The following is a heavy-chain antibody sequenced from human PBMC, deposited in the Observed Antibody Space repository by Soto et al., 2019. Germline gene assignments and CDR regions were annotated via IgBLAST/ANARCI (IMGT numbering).Heavy chain of an antibody. CDR2: INAGNCNT. CDR1: RYTFTSYA. Sequence: QVQLVQSGAEVKKPGASVKVSCKASRYTFTSYAMNWVRQAPGQRLEWMGWINAGNCNTKYSQKFQGRVTITRDTSASTAYMELCSLRSEDTAVYYCARDRVVVAATPLKVYYYMDVWGKGTTVTVSS. CDR3: ARDRVVVAATPLKVYYYMDV. J-gene: IGHJ6*03. V-gene: IGHV1-3*01. D-gene: IGHD2-15*01.